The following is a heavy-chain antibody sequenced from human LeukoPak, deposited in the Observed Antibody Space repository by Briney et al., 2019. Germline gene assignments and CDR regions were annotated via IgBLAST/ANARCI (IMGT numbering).Heavy chain of an antibody. CDR3: ARGFLGTAYFDY. J-gene: IGHJ4*02. D-gene: IGHD7-27*01. CDR2: ISGTGDST. CDR1: GFTFSRYA. Sequence: GGSLRLSCVASGFTFSRYAMFWVRQAPGKGLDYVSAISGTGDSTYYANPVKGRFTISRDNSKNTLYLQMGSLRAEDMAVYYCARGFLGTAYFDYWGQGTLVTVSS. V-gene: IGHV3-64*01.